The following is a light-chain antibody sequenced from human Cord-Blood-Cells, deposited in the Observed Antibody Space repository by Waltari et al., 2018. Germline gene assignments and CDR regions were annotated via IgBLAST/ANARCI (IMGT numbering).Light chain of an antibody. CDR1: QSVSSSY. CDR3: QQYGSSPLT. V-gene: IGKV3-20*01. CDR2: GAS. J-gene: IGKJ4*01. Sequence: EIVLTQSPGPLSLSPGERATLSCRASQSVSSSYFAWYQPNPGQAPRLLIYGASSRATGIPDRFSGSGSGTDFTLTISRLEPEDFAVYYCQQYGSSPLTFGGGTKVEIK.